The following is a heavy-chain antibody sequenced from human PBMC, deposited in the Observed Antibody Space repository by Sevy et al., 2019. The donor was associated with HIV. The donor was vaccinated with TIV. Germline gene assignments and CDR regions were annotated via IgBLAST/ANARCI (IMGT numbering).Heavy chain of an antibody. V-gene: IGHV4-59*12. J-gene: IGHJ4*02. CDR2: IYYSGST. CDR1: GGSISSYY. Sequence: SETLSLTCTVSGGSISSYYWSWIRQPPGKGLEWIGYIYYSGSTNYNPSLKSRVTISVDTSKNQFSLKPSSVTAADTAAYYCARGAMVYATPMDYFDDWGQGTLVTVSS. D-gene: IGHD2-8*01. CDR3: ARGAMVYATPMDYFDD.